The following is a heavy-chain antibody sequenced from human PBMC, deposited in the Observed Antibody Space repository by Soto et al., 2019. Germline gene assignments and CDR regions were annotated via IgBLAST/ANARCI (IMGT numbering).Heavy chain of an antibody. J-gene: IGHJ4*02. CDR3: ARERRGDFDY. CDR2: MNPNSGNT. D-gene: IGHD1-1*01. V-gene: IGHV1-8*01. Sequence: QVQLVQSGAEVKKPGASVKVSCKASGYTFTSYDINWVRQATGQGLEWMGWMNPNSGNTGYAQKCHGRGTTTRHTSISTAYMELSSLRSEDTVVHDCARERRGDFDYWGQGTLVTVSS. CDR1: GYTFTSYD.